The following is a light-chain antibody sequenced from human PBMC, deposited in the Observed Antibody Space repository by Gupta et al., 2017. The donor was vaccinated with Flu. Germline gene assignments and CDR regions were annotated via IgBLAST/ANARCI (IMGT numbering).Light chain of an antibody. CDR3: QQYYSTLWT. J-gene: IGKJ1*01. CDR2: WAS. CDR1: QSVLYSSNNKNY. V-gene: IGKV4-1*01. Sequence: IVMTQSPDSLAVSLGERATINCKSSQSVLYSSNNKNYLAWYQQKPGQPPKLLIYWASTRASGVPDRFSGSGSGTDFTLTISSLQAEDVAVYYCQQYYSTLWTFGQGTKVEIK.